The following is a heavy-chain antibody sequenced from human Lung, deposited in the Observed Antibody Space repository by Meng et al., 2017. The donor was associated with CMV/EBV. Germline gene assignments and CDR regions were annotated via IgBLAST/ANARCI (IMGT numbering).Heavy chain of an antibody. CDR1: GYTFTSYG. Sequence: SGYTFTSYGNSWVRQAPGQGLEWMGCISAYNGNTNYAQKLQGRVTMTTDTSTSTAYMELRSLRSDDTAVYYCARGFFHPGTRRYFDSWGQGTLVTVSS. V-gene: IGHV1-18*01. J-gene: IGHJ4*02. CDR3: ARGFFHPGTRRYFDS. CDR2: ISAYNGNT. D-gene: IGHD2-2*01.